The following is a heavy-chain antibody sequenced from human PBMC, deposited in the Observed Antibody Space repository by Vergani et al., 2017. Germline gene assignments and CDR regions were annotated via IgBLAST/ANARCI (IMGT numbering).Heavy chain of an antibody. J-gene: IGHJ4*02. V-gene: IGHV3-48*02. CDR2: ISSSSSTI. Sequence: EVQLVESGGGLVQPGGSLRLSCAASGFTFSSYSMNWVRQAPGKGLEWVSYISSSSSTIYYADSVKGRFTISRDNAKNSLYLQMNSLRDEDTAVYYCARDSAHYHDSSGYHDYWGQGTLVTVSS. CDR3: ARDSAHYHDSSGYHDY. D-gene: IGHD3-22*01. CDR1: GFTFSSYS.